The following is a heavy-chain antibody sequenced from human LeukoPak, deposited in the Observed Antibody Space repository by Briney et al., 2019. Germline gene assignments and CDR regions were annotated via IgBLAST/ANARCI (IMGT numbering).Heavy chain of an antibody. CDR2: IYHSGST. CDR3: ARDDDCSGGSCYSIADY. Sequence: ASETLSLTCAVSGYSISSGYYWGWIRQPPGKGLEWIGGIYHSGSTYYNPSLKSRVTISVDTSKNQFSLKLSSVTAADTAVYYCARDDDCSGGSCYSIADYWGQGTLVTVSS. V-gene: IGHV4-38-2*02. CDR1: GYSISSGYY. D-gene: IGHD2-15*01. J-gene: IGHJ4*02.